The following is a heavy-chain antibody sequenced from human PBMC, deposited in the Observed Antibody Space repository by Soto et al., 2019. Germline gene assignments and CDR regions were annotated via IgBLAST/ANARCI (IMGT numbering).Heavy chain of an antibody. CDR2: IYYSGST. J-gene: IGHJ6*02. D-gene: IGHD6-13*01. V-gene: IGHV4-59*01. Sequence: SETLSLTCTVSGGSISSYYWSWIRQPPGKGLEWIGYIYYSGSTNYNPSLKSRVTISVDTSKNQFSLKLSSVTAADTAVYYCARDHPNSSSWPYLYYGMDVWGQGTTVTVSS. CDR1: GGSISSYY. CDR3: ARDHPNSSSWPYLYYGMDV.